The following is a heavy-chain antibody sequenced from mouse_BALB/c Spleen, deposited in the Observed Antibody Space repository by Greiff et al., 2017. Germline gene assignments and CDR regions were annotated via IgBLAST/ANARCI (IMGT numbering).Heavy chain of an antibody. CDR3: ARYHGLGYYFDD. CDR1: GDSITSGY. V-gene: IGHV3-8*02. Sequence: EVHLVESGPSLVKPSQTLSLTCSVTGDSITSGYWNWIRKFPGNKLEYMGYISYSGSTYYNPSLKSRISITRDTSKNQYYLQLNSVTTEDTATYYCARYHGLGYYFDDWGQGTTLTVSS. J-gene: IGHJ2*01. CDR2: ISYSGST.